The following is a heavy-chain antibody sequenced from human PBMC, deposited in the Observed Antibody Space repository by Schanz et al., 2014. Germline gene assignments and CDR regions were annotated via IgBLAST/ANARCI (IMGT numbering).Heavy chain of an antibody. J-gene: IGHJ4*02. CDR2: LSGSGGST. D-gene: IGHD5-12*01. CDR1: GFTFSSYA. CDR3: ASPSGYSDYGTYFDF. Sequence: VQLVESGGGLVKPGGSLRLSCAASGFTFSSYAMSWVRQAPGKGLEWVSALSGSGGSTYYADSVEGRFTISRDNSRNTLYLQMNSLRTEDTAVYYCASPSGYSDYGTYFDFWGQGTLVTVSS. V-gene: IGHV3-23*04.